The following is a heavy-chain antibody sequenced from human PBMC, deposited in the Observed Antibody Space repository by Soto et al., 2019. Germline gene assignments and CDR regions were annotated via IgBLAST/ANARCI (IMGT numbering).Heavy chain of an antibody. Sequence: SETLSLTCTVSGGSISSSSYYWGWIRQPPGKGLEWIGSIYYSGSTYYNPSLKSRVTISVDTSKTHFSLKLNSVTAADTAVYYCARHLTILGAAPLDSWGQGTLVTVSS. CDR3: ARHLTILGAAPLDS. J-gene: IGHJ4*02. CDR1: GGSISSSSYY. V-gene: IGHV4-39*01. D-gene: IGHD3-3*01. CDR2: IYYSGST.